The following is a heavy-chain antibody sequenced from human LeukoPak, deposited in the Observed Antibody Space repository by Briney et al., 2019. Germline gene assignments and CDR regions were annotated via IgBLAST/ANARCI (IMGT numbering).Heavy chain of an antibody. CDR2: ISASGDVT. CDR3: AKDPFPSSGYYNAFAY. D-gene: IGHD3-22*01. Sequence: PGGSLRLSCAASGFSFSAYPMGWVRQAPGKGLQWLSGISASGDVTFHADRVKGRFAISRDNSKNTLYLQMIGLRAEDTAVYYCAKDPFPSSGYYNAFAYWGQGTLVTVSS. J-gene: IGHJ4*02. CDR1: GFSFSAYP. V-gene: IGHV3-23*01.